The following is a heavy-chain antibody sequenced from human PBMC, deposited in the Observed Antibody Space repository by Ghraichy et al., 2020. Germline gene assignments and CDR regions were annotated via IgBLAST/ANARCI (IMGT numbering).Heavy chain of an antibody. Sequence: ETLSLTCAASGFTFGDYTMHWVRQAPGKGLEWVSLITRNGGSTYYADSVKGRFTASRDNSKNSLYLQMNSLSTEATAVYYCAAEYYYDSSGSFHYWGQGTLVTVSS. CDR1: GFTFGDYT. D-gene: IGHD3-22*01. CDR2: ITRNGGST. J-gene: IGHJ4*02. V-gene: IGHV3-43*01. CDR3: AAEYYYDSSGSFHY.